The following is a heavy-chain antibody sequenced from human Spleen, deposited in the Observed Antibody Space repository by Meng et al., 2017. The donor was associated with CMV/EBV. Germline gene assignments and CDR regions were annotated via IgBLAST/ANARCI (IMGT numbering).Heavy chain of an antibody. CDR3: ARVHSSSWYWFDP. CDR1: GYTFTSYG. Sequence: ASVKVSCKASGYTFTSYGISWVRQAPGQGLEWMGWISAYNGNTNYAQKLQGRVTITADKSTSTAYMGLSSLRSEDTAGYYCARVHSSSWYWFDPWGQGTLVTVSS. CDR2: ISAYNGNT. J-gene: IGHJ5*02. V-gene: IGHV1-18*01. D-gene: IGHD6-13*01.